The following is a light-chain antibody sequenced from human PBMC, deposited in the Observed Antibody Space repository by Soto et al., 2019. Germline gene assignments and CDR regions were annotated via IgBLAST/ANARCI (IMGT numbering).Light chain of an antibody. CDR2: DAS. CDR3: QQYNSYST. J-gene: IGKJ1*01. Sequence: ITQSPSTLSASVGDRLTVACRASQSISTWLAWYQQKPGKAPKLLIYDASSLESGVPSRFSGSGSGTEFTLTISSLQPEDFASYYCQQYNSYSTFGQGTKVDI. CDR1: QSISTW. V-gene: IGKV1-5*01.